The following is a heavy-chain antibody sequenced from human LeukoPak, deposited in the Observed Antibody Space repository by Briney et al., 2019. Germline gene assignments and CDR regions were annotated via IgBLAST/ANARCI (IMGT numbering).Heavy chain of an antibody. CDR2: VSAYNGNT. CDR1: GYTFISYG. D-gene: IGHD3-10*01. CDR3: ARDTSSITSAMDV. J-gene: IGHJ6*02. V-gene: IGHV1-18*01. Sequence: GASVKVSCKASGYTFISYGISWVRQAPGQGLEWMGWVSAYNGNTKYEQKFQGRVTMTTDTSTTTAYMELRSLRSDDTAVYYCARDTSSITSAMDVWGQGTTVTVSS.